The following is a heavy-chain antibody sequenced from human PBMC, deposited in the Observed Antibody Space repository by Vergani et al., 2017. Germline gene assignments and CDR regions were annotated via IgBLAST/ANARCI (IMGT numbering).Heavy chain of an antibody. CDR2: IYYSGST. V-gene: IGHV4-39*01. CDR1: GGSISSSSYY. CDR3: ARPSYYYDSSGFDAFDI. J-gene: IGHJ3*02. D-gene: IGHD3-22*01. Sequence: QLQLQESGPGLVKPSETLSLTCTLSGGSISSSSYYWGWIRQPPGKGLEWIGSIYYSGSTYYNPSLKSRVTISVDTSKNQFSLKLSSVTAADTAVYYCARPSYYYDSSGFDAFDIWGQGTMVTVSS.